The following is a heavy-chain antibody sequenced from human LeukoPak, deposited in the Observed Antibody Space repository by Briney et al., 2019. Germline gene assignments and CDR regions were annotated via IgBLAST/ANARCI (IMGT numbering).Heavy chain of an antibody. CDR3: ARHAGSYTYFDY. V-gene: IGHV4-59*08. J-gene: IGHJ4*02. Sequence: SETLSLTCTVSNGSLSSYYWSWIRQSPGKGLEWIGYVFYTGNTDYNPSLKSRVTISLDTSKNQFSLKLNSVTAADTAMYYCARHAGSYTYFDYWGQGTLVSVSS. D-gene: IGHD3-10*01. CDR2: VFYTGNT. CDR1: NGSLSSYY.